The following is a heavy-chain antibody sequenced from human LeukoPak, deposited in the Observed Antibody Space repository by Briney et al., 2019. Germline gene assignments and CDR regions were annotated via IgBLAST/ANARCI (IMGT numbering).Heavy chain of an antibody. D-gene: IGHD5-18*01. CDR1: GFTFDDYA. Sequence: GGSLRLSCAASGFTFDDYAMHWVRQAPGKGLEWVSGISWNSGSIGYADSVKGRFTISRDNSKDTLYLQMNSLRAEDTAVYYCARSSWIQLWLDYWGQGTLVTVSS. V-gene: IGHV3-9*01. CDR3: ARSSWIQLWLDY. CDR2: ISWNSGSI. J-gene: IGHJ4*02.